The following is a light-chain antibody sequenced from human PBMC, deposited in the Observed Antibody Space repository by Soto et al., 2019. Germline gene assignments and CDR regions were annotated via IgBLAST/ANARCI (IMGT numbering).Light chain of an antibody. CDR2: GNT. V-gene: IGLV1-40*01. J-gene: IGLJ2*01. CDR3: QPYDISLSVSVV. CDR1: SSNIGAGYD. Sequence: QPVLTQPPSVSAAPGQRVTISCTGSSSNIGAGYDVQWYQQLPGAAPRLLIFGNTNRPSGVPDRFSGSRSGTSASLAISGLQAEDEADYYCQPYDISLSVSVVFGGGTKLTVL.